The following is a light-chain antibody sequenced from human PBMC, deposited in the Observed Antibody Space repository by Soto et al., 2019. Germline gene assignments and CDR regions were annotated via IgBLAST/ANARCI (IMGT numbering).Light chain of an antibody. V-gene: IGKV1-33*01. CDR1: QDISNY. CDR3: QHYDNVPYT. CDR2: DAS. J-gene: IGKJ2*01. Sequence: DIQMTQSPSSLSASVGDRVTITSQASQDISNYLNWYQQKPGKAPKLLINDASRLQTGVPSRFSGSGSGTDFTFTISSLQPEDIATYYCQHYDNVPYTFGRGTKLEIK.